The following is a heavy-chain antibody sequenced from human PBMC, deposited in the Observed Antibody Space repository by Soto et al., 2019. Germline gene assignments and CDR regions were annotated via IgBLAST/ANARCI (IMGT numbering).Heavy chain of an antibody. Sequence: PSETLSLTCTVSGGSISSYYWSWIRQPPGKGLEWIGYIYYSGSTNYNPSLKSRVTISVDTSKNQFSLKLSSVTAADTAVYYCARGVSPITIFGVVIKENWFDPWGQGTLVTVSS. CDR3: ARGVSPITIFGVVIKENWFDP. J-gene: IGHJ5*02. CDR1: GGSISSYY. D-gene: IGHD3-3*01. V-gene: IGHV4-59*01. CDR2: IYYSGST.